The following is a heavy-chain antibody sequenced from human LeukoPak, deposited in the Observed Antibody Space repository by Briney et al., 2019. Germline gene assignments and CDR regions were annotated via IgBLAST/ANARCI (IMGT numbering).Heavy chain of an antibody. CDR1: GFTFSSYA. Sequence: GRSLRLPCAASGFTFSSYAMHWVRQAPGKGLEWVAVISYDGSNKYYADSVKGRFTISRDNSKNTLYLQMNSLRAEDTAVYYCARDRYGAVTAYYFDYWGQGTLVTVSS. CDR3: ARDRYGAVTAYYFDY. J-gene: IGHJ4*02. CDR2: ISYDGSNK. D-gene: IGHD2-21*02. V-gene: IGHV3-30*04.